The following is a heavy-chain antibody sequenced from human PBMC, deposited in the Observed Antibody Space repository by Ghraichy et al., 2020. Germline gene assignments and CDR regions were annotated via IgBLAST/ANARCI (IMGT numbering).Heavy chain of an antibody. J-gene: IGHJ6*02. D-gene: IGHD3-3*01. CDR3: ARDLNYDFWSGYSHGIYYYYGMDV. CDR2: IWYDGSNK. Sequence: LSLTCAASGFTYSSYGMHWVRQAPGKGLEWVAVIWYDGSNKYYADSVKGRFTISRDNSKNTLYLQMNSLRAEDTAVYYCARDLNYDFWSGYSHGIYYYYGMDVWGQGTTVTVSS. CDR1: GFTYSSYG. V-gene: IGHV3-33*01.